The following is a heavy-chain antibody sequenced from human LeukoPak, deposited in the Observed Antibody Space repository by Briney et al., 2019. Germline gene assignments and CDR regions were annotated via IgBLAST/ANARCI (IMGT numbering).Heavy chain of an antibody. CDR3: AKDARGQWLVPRAAFDI. CDR1: GFTFSSYE. Sequence: PGGSLRLSCAASGFTFSSYEMNWVRQAPGKGLEWVSYISSSGSTIYYADSVKGRFTISRDNAKNSLYLQMNSLRAEDTAVYYCAKDARGQWLVPRAAFDIWGQGTMVTVSS. D-gene: IGHD6-19*01. V-gene: IGHV3-48*03. CDR2: ISSSGSTI. J-gene: IGHJ3*02.